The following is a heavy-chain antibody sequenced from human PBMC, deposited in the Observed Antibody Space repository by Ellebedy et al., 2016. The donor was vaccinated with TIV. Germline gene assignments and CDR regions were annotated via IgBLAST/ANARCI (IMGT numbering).Heavy chain of an antibody. V-gene: IGHV1-2*02. Sequence: ASVKVSXXVSGYTFTGYYMRWVRQAPGQGLEWMGWITPNSGGTNYAQKFQGRVTMTRDTSISTAYMELRGLRSDDTAVYYCATYDSSGWWFDPWGQGTLVTVSS. J-gene: IGHJ5*02. CDR3: ATYDSSGWWFDP. D-gene: IGHD3-22*01. CDR1: GYTFTGYY. CDR2: ITPNSGGT.